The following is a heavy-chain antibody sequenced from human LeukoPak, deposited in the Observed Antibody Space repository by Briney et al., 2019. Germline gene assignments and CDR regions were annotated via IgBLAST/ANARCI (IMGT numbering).Heavy chain of an antibody. CDR1: GYTFTSYG. J-gene: IGHJ3*02. CDR3: AAGEVVAATLDAFDI. Sequence: ASVKVSCKASGYTFTSYGISWVRQAPGQGLEWMGGIIPIFGTANYAQKFQGRVTITADESTSTAYMELSSLRSEDTAVYYCAAGEVVAATLDAFDIWGQGTMVTVSS. D-gene: IGHD2-15*01. V-gene: IGHV1-69*13. CDR2: IIPIFGTA.